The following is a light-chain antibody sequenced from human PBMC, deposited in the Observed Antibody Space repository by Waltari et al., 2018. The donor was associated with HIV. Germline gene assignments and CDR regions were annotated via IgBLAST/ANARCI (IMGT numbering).Light chain of an antibody. Sequence: QSALTQPPSASGSPGQSVTISCTGTRSDVGGDNYFSWYQQPPGKAPKPRIYEGSRRPSGVPDRFSGSKSGNTASLTVSGLQAEDEADYYCSSYAGSNDFGVFGGGTKLTVL. J-gene: IGLJ2*01. V-gene: IGLV2-8*01. CDR3: SSYAGSNDFGV. CDR1: RSDVGGDNY. CDR2: EGS.